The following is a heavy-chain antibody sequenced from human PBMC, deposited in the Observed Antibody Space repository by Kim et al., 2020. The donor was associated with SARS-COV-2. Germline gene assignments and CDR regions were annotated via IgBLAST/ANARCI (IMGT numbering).Heavy chain of an antibody. Sequence: GGSLRLSCAASGFTFSSYAMHWVRQAPGKGLEWVAVISYDGSNKYYADSVKGRFTISRDNSKNTLYLQMNSLRAEDTAVYYCARSFSGSYFFPFDCWGQGTLVTVSS. CDR2: ISYDGSNK. V-gene: IGHV3-30*04. J-gene: IGHJ4*02. CDR1: GFTFSSYA. D-gene: IGHD1-26*01. CDR3: ARSFSGSYFFPFDC.